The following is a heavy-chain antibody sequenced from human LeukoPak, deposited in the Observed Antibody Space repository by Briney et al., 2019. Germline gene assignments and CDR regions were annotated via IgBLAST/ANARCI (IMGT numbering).Heavy chain of an antibody. CDR1: GFTFDDYT. CDR2: ISGSGGST. J-gene: IGHJ4*02. Sequence: GGSLRLSCAASGFTFDDYTMHWVRQAPGKGLEWVSAISGSGGSTYYADSVKGRFTISRDNSKNTLYLQMNSLRAEDTAVYYCAKDLARIAVAGRGGYWGQGTLVTVSS. CDR3: AKDLARIAVAGRGGY. V-gene: IGHV3-23*01. D-gene: IGHD6-19*01.